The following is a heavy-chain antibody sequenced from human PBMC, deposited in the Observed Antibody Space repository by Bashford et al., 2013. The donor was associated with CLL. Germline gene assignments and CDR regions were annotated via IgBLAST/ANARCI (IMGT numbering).Heavy chain of an antibody. V-gene: IGHV4-30-2*06. D-gene: IGHD3-10*02. Sequence: SETLSLTCTISGGSINSGGYSWTWVRLSPGKGLEWIGSIFHTGFTYYSPSLKSRLTMSVDMSKNRFSLKLTSVTAADTALYYCARDVRGVGESFYYYMDVWGDGTTVTVSS. CDR3: ARDVRGVGESFYYYMDV. CDR2: IFHTGFT. J-gene: IGHJ6*03. CDR1: GGSINSGGYS.